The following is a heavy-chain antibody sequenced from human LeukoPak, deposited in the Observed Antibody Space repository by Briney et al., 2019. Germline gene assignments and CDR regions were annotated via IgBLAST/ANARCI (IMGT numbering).Heavy chain of an antibody. J-gene: IGHJ4*02. D-gene: IGHD3-3*01. CDR3: AKTPLPYYDFWSGYYLDY. CDR2: ISGSGGST. V-gene: IGHV3-23*01. Sequence: GGSLRLSCAASGFTFSSYTMSWVRQAPGKGLEWVSAISGSGGSTYYADSVKGRFTISRDNSKNTLYLQMNSLRAEDTAVYYCAKTPLPYYDFWSGYYLDYWGQGTLVTVSS. CDR1: GFTFSSYT.